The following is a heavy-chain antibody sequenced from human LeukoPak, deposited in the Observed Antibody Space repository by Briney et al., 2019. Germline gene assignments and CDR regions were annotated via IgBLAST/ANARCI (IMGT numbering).Heavy chain of an antibody. CDR2: IIPIFGTA. V-gene: IGHV1-69*13. Sequence: SVKVSCKASGGTFSSYAISWVRQAPGQGLEWMGGIIPIFGTANYAQKFQGRVTITADESTSTAYMELSSLRSEDTAVYYCASNPASYGYYYYGMDVWGQGTTVTVSS. CDR1: GGTFSSYA. J-gene: IGHJ6*02. CDR3: ASNPASYGYYYYGMDV. D-gene: IGHD5-18*01.